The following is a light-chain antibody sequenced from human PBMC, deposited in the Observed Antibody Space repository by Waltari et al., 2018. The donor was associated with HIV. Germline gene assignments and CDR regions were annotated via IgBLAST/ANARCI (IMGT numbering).Light chain of an antibody. J-gene: IGKJ1*01. V-gene: IGKV2-28*01. Sequence: IVLTQSPVSLPVTPGEPASISCRSSQNLLHSNGNNYLEWYVQRPGQSPQRLIYLGTGRASGVPDRLSGRRSGTDFTLRFSRVAAEDVGVYYCMQSLQSPWTFGQGTQVEI. CDR1: QNLLHSNGNNY. CDR3: MQSLQSPWT. CDR2: LGT.